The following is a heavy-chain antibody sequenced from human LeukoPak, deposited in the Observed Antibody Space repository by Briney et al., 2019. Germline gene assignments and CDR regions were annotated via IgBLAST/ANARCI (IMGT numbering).Heavy chain of an antibody. CDR2: IYAGDSGT. V-gene: IGHV5-51*01. Sequence: GESLKISCKASGFRISNYWIGWVRQMPGEGLEWMGIIYAGDSGTRYSPSFEGQVTVSADKSINTAYMEWSSLKASDTAVYYCARRANKDGYNYDYYDYWGQGTLVSVSS. J-gene: IGHJ4*02. CDR1: GFRISNYW. D-gene: IGHD5-24*01. CDR3: ARRANKDGYNYDYYDY.